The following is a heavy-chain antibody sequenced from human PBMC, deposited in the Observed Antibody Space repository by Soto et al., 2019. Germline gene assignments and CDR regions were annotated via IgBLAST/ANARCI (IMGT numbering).Heavy chain of an antibody. Sequence: EVQLLESGGGLVQPGGSLRLSCAASGFTFSSYAMSWVRQAPGKGLEWVSAISGSGGSTYYADSVKGRFTISRDNSKNTLYLQMNSLRAEDTAVYYCAKGGKNIVATKAPFDYWGQGTLVTVSS. CDR1: GFTFSSYA. V-gene: IGHV3-23*01. CDR2: ISGSGGST. D-gene: IGHD5-12*01. J-gene: IGHJ4*02. CDR3: AKGGKNIVATKAPFDY.